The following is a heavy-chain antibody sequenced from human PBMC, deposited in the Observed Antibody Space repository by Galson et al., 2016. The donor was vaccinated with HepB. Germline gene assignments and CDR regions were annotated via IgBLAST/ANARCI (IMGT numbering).Heavy chain of an antibody. CDR2: ISVSTNYI. Sequence: GKGLEWVSSISVSTNYIYYADSVKGRFTISRDNAKNSVYLQMNSLRAGDTAVYYCARGGTVAGTIMDYWGQGTLVTVSS. V-gene: IGHV3-21*04. CDR3: ARGGTVAGTIMDY. J-gene: IGHJ4*02. D-gene: IGHD6-19*01.